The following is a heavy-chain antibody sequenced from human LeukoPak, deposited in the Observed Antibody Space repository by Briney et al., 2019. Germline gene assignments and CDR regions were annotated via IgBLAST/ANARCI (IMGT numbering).Heavy chain of an antibody. V-gene: IGHV4-59*01. CDR2: IYYSGST. CDR1: GGSISSYY. D-gene: IGHD5-24*01. CDR3: GREREAKIFDY. J-gene: IGHJ4*02. Sequence: SETLSLTCTVSGGSISSYYWSWIRQPPGKGLEWIGYIYYSGSTNYNPSLKSRVTISVDTSKNQFSLKLSSVTAADTAVYYCGREREAKIFDYGAQETRVTVPS.